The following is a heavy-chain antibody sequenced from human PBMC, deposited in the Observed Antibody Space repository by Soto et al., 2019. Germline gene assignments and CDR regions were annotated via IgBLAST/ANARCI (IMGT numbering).Heavy chain of an antibody. CDR2: ISAYTGNT. J-gene: IGHJ4*02. D-gene: IGHD6-19*01. V-gene: IGHV1-18*01. CDR1: GYTFTNHG. CDR3: ARVVGSGWDC. Sequence: ASVKVSCKTSGYTFTNHGVTWVRQAPGQGLEWMGWISAYTGNTNYAQKLQGRVTMTADTSTSTVYMELRSLRSDDTAVYYCARVVGSGWDCWGQGTLVTVSS.